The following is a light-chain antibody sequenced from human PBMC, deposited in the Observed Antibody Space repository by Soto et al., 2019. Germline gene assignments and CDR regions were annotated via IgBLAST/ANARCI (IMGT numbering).Light chain of an antibody. CDR3: HQYGSSPYT. J-gene: IGKJ2*01. CDR1: QSVSSSY. Sequence: EIVLTQSPGTLSLSPGERATLSGRASQSVSSSYLAWYQQKPGQAPRLLIYGASSRAPGIPDRFSGSGSGTDFTLTISRLEPEDFAVYYCHQYGSSPYTCGQGTKLEIK. CDR2: GAS. V-gene: IGKV3-20*01.